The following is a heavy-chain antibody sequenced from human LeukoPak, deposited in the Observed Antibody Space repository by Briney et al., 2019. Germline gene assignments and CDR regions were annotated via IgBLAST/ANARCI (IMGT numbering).Heavy chain of an antibody. J-gene: IGHJ5*02. Sequence: GGSLRLSCAASGFTFSNHGMNWVRQAPGKGLEWVSTISGSGGNTYYADSVKGRFTISRDNAKNSLYLQMNSLRAEDTAVYYCARPATVTTGWFDPWGQGTLVTVSS. CDR2: ISGSGGNT. D-gene: IGHD4-17*01. CDR1: GFTFSNHG. V-gene: IGHV3-21*01. CDR3: ARPATVTTGWFDP.